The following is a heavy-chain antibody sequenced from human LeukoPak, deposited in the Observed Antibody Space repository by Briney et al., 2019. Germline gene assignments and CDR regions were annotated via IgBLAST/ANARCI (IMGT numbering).Heavy chain of an antibody. Sequence: PGGSLRLSCAASGFTFSRYSMNWVRQAPGKGLEWVSYISRSSSTIHYADSVKGRFTISRDNAKSSLFLQMNSLRAEDTAVYYCAREEGQLVLGYYYGMDVWGQGTTVTVSS. V-gene: IGHV3-48*04. CDR2: ISRSSSTI. CDR1: GFTFSRYS. D-gene: IGHD6-13*01. CDR3: AREEGQLVLGYYYGMDV. J-gene: IGHJ6*02.